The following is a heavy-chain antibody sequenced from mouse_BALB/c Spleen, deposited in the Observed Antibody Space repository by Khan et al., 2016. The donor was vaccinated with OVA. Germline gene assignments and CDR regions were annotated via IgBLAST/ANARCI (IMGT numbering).Heavy chain of an antibody. CDR2: ISSGGSDT. J-gene: IGHJ4*01. Sequence: EVELVESGGGLVKPGGSLKLSCAASGFTFSNYAMSWVRQTPGKRLEWVATISSGGSDTYYPDSVKGRFTISRDNAKNTLYLQMSSLRSEDMAMYYGTRLYAMDYWGQGTSVTVSS. CDR1: GFTFSNYA. V-gene: IGHV5-9-3*01. CDR3: TRLYAMDY.